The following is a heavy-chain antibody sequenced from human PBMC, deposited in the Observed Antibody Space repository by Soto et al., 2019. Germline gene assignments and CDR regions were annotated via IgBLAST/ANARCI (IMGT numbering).Heavy chain of an antibody. V-gene: IGHV4-59*01. D-gene: IGHD3-22*01. CDR3: AREGGYFDSSGSGVYHYHGVDV. CDR1: GGSMRSYY. CDR2: ISDSGTT. J-gene: IGHJ6*02. Sequence: SETLSLTCSVSGGSMRSYYWTWIRQPPGKGLEWIGYISDSGTTNYNPSLKSRVSISVDTAKRQFSLKLTSVTAADTAVYYCAREGGYFDSSGSGVYHYHGVDVWGQGTTVTVSS.